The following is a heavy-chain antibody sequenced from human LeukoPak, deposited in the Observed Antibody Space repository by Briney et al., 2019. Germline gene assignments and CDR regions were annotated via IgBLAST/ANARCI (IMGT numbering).Heavy chain of an antibody. CDR1: GFTFKDYW. V-gene: IGHV3-74*01. D-gene: IGHD3-22*01. Sequence: PGGSLRLSCVGSGFTFKDYWMHWVRQAPGKGLVWVSRINPDGSDTNYADSVKDRFTISRDNSKNTLYLQMNSLRAEDTAVYYCAKDPEYYYDSSGYYAEAFDIWGQGTMVTVSS. CDR3: AKDPEYYYDSSGYYAEAFDI. J-gene: IGHJ3*02. CDR2: INPDGSDT.